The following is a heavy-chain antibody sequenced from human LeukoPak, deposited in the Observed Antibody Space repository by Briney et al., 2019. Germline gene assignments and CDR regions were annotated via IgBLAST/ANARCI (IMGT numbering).Heavy chain of an antibody. D-gene: IGHD3-22*01. CDR1: RFTFSSYS. V-gene: IGHV4-34*01. J-gene: IGHJ3*02. CDR2: INHSGST. Sequence: GSLRLSCAASRFTFSSYSMNWIRQPPGKGLEWIGEINHSGSTNCNPSLKSRVTISVDTSKNQFSLKLSSVTAADTAVYYCASTQMGYDSLLGPDAFDIWGQGTMVTVSS. CDR3: ASTQMGYDSLLGPDAFDI.